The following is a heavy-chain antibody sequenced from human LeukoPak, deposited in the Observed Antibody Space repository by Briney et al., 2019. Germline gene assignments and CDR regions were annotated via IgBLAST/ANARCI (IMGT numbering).Heavy chain of an antibody. V-gene: IGHV3-66*01. CDR2: IYSGGST. J-gene: IGHJ4*02. CDR1: GFTFSTYA. CDR3: ARWAAAVDY. Sequence: GGSLRLSCAASGFTFSTYALNWVRQAPGKGLEWVSVIYSGGSTYYADSVKGRFTISRDNSKNTLYLQMNSLRAEDTAVYYCARWAAAVDYWGQGTLVTVSS. D-gene: IGHD6-13*01.